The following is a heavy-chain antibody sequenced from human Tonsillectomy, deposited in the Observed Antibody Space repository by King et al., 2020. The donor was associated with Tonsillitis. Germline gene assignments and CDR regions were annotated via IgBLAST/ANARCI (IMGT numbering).Heavy chain of an antibody. CDR2: IYYSGST. D-gene: IGHD3-22*01. CDR1: GGSISSSSYY. CDR3: AKSSGITMIVVVNYDFDY. J-gene: IGHJ4*02. Sequence: QLQESGPGLVKPSETLSLTCTVSGGSISSSSYYWGWIRQPPGKGLEWIGSIYYSGSTYYNPSLKSRVTISVDTSKNQFSLKLSSVTAADTAVYYCAKSSGITMIVVVNYDFDYWGQGALVTVSS. V-gene: IGHV4-39*01.